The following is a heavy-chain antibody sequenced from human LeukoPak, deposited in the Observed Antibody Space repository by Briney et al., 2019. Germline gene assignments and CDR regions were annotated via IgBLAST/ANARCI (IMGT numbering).Heavy chain of an antibody. CDR1: GFTFSSYG. D-gene: IGHD4-17*01. CDR3: AREEDYGESQGSFDY. Sequence: GGSLRLSCAASGFTFSSYGMHWVRQAPGKGLEWVAVISYDGSNKYYADSVKGRFTISRDNSKNTLYLQMNSLRAEDTAVYYCAREEDYGESQGSFDYWGQGTLVTVSS. V-gene: IGHV3-30*03. CDR2: ISYDGSNK. J-gene: IGHJ4*02.